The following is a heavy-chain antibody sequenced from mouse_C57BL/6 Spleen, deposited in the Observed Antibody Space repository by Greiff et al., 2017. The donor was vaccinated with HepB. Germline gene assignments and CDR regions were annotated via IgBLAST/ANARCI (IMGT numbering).Heavy chain of an antibody. V-gene: IGHV5-17*01. CDR3: ARGRYFDV. CDR1: GFTFSDYG. J-gene: IGHJ1*03. CDR2: ISSGSSTI. Sequence: EVKLMESGGGLVKPGGSLKLSCAASGFTFSDYGMHWVRQAPEKGLEWVAYISSGSSTIHYADTVKGRFTISRDNAKNTLFLQMTSLRSEDTAMYYCARGRYFDVWGTGTTVTVSS.